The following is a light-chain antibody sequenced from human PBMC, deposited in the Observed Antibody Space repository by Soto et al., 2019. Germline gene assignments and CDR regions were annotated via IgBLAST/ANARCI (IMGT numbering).Light chain of an antibody. Sequence: DIQMTQSPSSLSASVGDRVTITCQASQDISNYLNWYQQKPGKAPKLLIYDASNLETGVPSRFSGSGSGTAFTFSISSLQAEDIATYYCQQYDNLPLTCGGGTKVEIK. CDR1: QDISNY. V-gene: IGKV1-33*01. J-gene: IGKJ4*01. CDR3: QQYDNLPLT. CDR2: DAS.